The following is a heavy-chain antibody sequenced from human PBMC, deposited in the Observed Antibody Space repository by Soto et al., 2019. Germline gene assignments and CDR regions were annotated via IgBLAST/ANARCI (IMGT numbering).Heavy chain of an antibody. CDR1: GISFNSDY. Sequence: SETLSLTCIVSGISFNSDYWGWIRQPPGKGLEWIGSIYYGGSTYYNPSLKSRVTISVDTSKNQFSLKLSSVTAADTAVYYCARLMGYSSSWSYYYYGMDVWGQGTTVTVSS. CDR3: ARLMGYSSSWSYYYYGMDV. D-gene: IGHD6-13*01. CDR2: IYYGGST. J-gene: IGHJ6*02. V-gene: IGHV4-39*01.